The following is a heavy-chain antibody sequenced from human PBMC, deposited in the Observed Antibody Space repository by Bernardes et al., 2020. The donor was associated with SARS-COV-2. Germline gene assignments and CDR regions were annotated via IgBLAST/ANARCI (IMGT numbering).Heavy chain of an antibody. CDR2: IYSGGST. D-gene: IGHD3-10*01. J-gene: IGHJ3*02. V-gene: IGHV3-53*01. CDR1: GFTFSNYL. Sequence: GGSLRLSCVASGFTFSNYLFSWFRQAPGKGLEWVSIIYSGGSTYYADSVKGRFTFSRDNSKNTLYLQMNSLRAEDTAIYYCARDHYPGAFDIWGQGTMVTVSS. CDR3: ARDHYPGAFDI.